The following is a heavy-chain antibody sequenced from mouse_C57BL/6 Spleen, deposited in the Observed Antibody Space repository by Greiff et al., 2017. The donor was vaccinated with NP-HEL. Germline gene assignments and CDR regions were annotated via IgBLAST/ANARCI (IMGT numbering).Heavy chain of an antibody. CDR2: IYPRSGNT. J-gene: IGHJ1*03. CDR3: ARHYGSTYWYFDV. D-gene: IGHD1-1*01. V-gene: IGHV1-81*01. CDR1: GYTFTSYG. Sequence: VQLVESGAELARPGASVKLSCKASGYTFTSYGISWVKQRTGPGLEWIGEIYPRSGNTYYNEKFKGKATLTADKSSSTAYMELRSLTSEDSAVYFCARHYGSTYWYFDVWGTGTTVTVSS.